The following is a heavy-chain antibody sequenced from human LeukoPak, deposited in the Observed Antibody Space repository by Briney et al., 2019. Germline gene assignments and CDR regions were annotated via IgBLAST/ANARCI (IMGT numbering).Heavy chain of an antibody. V-gene: IGHV4-38-2*02. J-gene: IGHJ6*03. CDR1: RYSISSGYY. CDR3: AREGGGDYTMDV. D-gene: IGHD1-26*01. CDR2: IYHSGSA. Sequence: SETLSLTCSVSRYSISSGYYWAWIRQPPGKGLEWIGSIYHSGSAYYNASLKSRVTISVDTSKNQFSLKLSSVTAADTAMYYCAREGGGDYTMDVWGKGTTVTVSS.